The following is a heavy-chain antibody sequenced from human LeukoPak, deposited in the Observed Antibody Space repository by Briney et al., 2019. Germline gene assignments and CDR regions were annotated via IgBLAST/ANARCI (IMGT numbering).Heavy chain of an antibody. V-gene: IGHV4-30-4*01. CDR2: IYYSGST. CDR3: ARDNPYNWNYEGGY. CDR1: GGSFSGYY. Sequence: SETLSLTCAVYGGSFSGYYWSWIRQPPGKGLEWIGYIYYSGSTYYNPSLKSRVTISVDTSKNQFSLKLSSVTAADTAVYYCARDNPYNWNYEGGYWGQGTLVTVSS. J-gene: IGHJ4*02. D-gene: IGHD1-7*01.